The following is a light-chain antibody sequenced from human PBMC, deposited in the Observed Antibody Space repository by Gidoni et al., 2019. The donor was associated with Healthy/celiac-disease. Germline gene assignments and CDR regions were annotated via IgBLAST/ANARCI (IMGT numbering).Light chain of an antibody. Sequence: EIVLTQSPGTLSLSPGARATLSCRASQSVSSSYLAWYQQKPGQAPRRLIYGASSRATGIPDRFSGSGSGTDFTLTISRLEPEDFAVYYCQQYGSSQWTFGQGTKVEIK. CDR1: QSVSSSY. V-gene: IGKV3-20*01. J-gene: IGKJ1*01. CDR3: QQYGSSQWT. CDR2: GAS.